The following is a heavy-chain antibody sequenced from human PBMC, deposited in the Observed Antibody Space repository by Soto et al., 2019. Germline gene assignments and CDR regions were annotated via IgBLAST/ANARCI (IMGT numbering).Heavy chain of an antibody. Sequence: HPGGSLRLSCAASGFTFSSYGMHWVRQAPGKGLEWVAVISYDGSNKYYADSVKGRFTISRDNSKNTLYLQMNSLRAEDTAVYYCAKASTVEEGGAFDIWGQGTMVTVSS. D-gene: IGHD4-17*01. CDR3: AKASTVEEGGAFDI. CDR1: GFTFSSYG. J-gene: IGHJ3*02. V-gene: IGHV3-30*18. CDR2: ISYDGSNK.